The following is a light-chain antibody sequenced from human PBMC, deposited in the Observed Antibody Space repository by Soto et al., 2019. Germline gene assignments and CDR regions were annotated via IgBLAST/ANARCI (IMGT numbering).Light chain of an antibody. CDR2: DAS. CDR3: QQRSNWPPIT. J-gene: IGKJ5*01. Sequence: EIVMTQSPATLSVSPGERATLSLRSSQSVSSNLAWYQQKPGQAPRLLIYDASNRATGIPARFSGSGSGTDFTLTISSLEPEDFAVYYCQQRSNWPPITFGQGTRLDIK. V-gene: IGKV3-11*01. CDR1: QSVSSN.